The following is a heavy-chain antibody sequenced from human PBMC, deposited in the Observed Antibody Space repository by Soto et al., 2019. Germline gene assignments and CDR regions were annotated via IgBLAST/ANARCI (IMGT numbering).Heavy chain of an antibody. Sequence: QVQLVESGGGGVQPGRSLRLSCAASGFTFSNYGMHWVRQAPGKGLEWVAVIWYDGSEKYYADSVKGRFTISRDNSKNTLYLQMSSLRTEDTAVYYCARQSLGNIRLRGFDYWGQGALVNVSS. CDR2: IWYDGSEK. D-gene: IGHD1-1*01. CDR3: ARQSLGNIRLRGFDY. CDR1: GFTFSNYG. J-gene: IGHJ4*02. V-gene: IGHV3-33*01.